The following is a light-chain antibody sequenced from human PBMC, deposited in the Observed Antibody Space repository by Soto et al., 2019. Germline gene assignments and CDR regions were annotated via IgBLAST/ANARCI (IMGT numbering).Light chain of an antibody. J-gene: IGKJ4*01. CDR1: HHSSSSY. CDR3: QQYGTSPLT. Sequence: EFELTHPPGTKSLPPGERATLSCQVSHHSSSSYLAWYQQKPGQAPRLLIYDASSRATGIPDRFSGSGSGTDFTLTISRLEPEDFALYYSQQYGTSPLTFGGGTKVDIK. CDR2: DAS. V-gene: IGKV3-20*01.